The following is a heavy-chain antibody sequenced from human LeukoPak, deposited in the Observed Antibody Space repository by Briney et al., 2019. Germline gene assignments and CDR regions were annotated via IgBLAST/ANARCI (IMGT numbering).Heavy chain of an antibody. V-gene: IGHV3-9*01. D-gene: IGHD3-22*01. J-gene: IGHJ3*02. CDR1: GFTFDDYA. Sequence: GGSLRLSCAASGFTFDDYAMHWVRQAPGKGLEWVASISWNSGDIGYADSVKGRFTISRDSAKNSLYLQMNSLRAEDTALYYCARGPPYYESRGYFSSAFDIWGQGTMVTVSS. CDR2: ISWNSGDI. CDR3: ARGPPYYESRGYFSSAFDI.